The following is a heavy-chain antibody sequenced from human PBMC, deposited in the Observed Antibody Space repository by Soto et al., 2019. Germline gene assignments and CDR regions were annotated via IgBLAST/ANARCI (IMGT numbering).Heavy chain of an antibody. D-gene: IGHD3-10*01. CDR3: ARGPMVRGVMAYYGMDV. CDR1: GCTFSSYG. CDR2: IWYDGSNK. V-gene: IGHV3-33*01. Sequence: PGGSLRLSCAASGCTFSSYGRHWVRQAPGKGLEWVAVIWYDGSNKYYADSVKGRFTISRDNSKNTLYLQMNSLRAEDTAVYYCARGPMVRGVMAYYGMDVWGQGTTVTVSS. J-gene: IGHJ6*02.